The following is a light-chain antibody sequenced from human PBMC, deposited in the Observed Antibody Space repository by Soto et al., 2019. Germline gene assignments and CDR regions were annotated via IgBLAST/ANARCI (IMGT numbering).Light chain of an antibody. J-gene: IGKJ3*01. V-gene: IGKV4-1*01. Sequence: DIVMTQSPDSLALSLGERATINCKSSRSVLYPSNNKYYLAWYQQKPGQPPKLLIYWASTRESGVPDRFSGSGSGTDFALTISSLQAEDAAVYYCQQYYTTPLTFGPGTKVDV. CDR2: WAS. CDR1: RSVLYPSNNKYY. CDR3: QQYYTTPLT.